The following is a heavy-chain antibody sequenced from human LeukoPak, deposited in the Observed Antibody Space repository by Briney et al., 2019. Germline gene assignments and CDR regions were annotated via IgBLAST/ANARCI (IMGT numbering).Heavy chain of an antibody. CDR3: ARSPDILTGEKFDY. J-gene: IGHJ4*02. CDR1: GYTFTGYY. CDR2: MNPKSGGT. V-gene: IGHV1-2*02. Sequence: ASVKVSCKASGYTFTGYYVHWVRQAPGQGLEWMGWMNPKSGGTNCAQKFEARVTMNRDTSISTAHMELSRLRFDDTAVYYCARSPDILTGEKFDYWGQGTLVTVSS. D-gene: IGHD3-9*01.